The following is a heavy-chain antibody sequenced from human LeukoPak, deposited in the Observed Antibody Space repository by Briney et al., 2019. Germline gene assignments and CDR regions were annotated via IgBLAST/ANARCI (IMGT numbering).Heavy chain of an antibody. Sequence: GGSLRLSCAASGFTFSTYSMNWVRQAPGKGLEWVSSISSSSSYIYYADSVKGRFTISRDNAKNSLYLQMNSLRAEDTAVYYCARASPGYSYVYDYWGQGTLVTVSS. CDR1: GFTFSTYS. D-gene: IGHD5-18*01. CDR3: ARASPGYSYVYDY. CDR2: ISSSSSYI. J-gene: IGHJ4*02. V-gene: IGHV3-21*01.